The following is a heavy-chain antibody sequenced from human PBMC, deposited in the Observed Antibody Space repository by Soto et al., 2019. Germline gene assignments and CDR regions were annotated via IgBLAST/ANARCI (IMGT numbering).Heavy chain of an antibody. Sequence: GGSLRLSCAASGFRFSSYAMSWVRQAPGRGLEWVSAITNGGGNTYYADSVMGRFTISRDNSKNTLYLQMNSLRAEDTAVYYCAKVGGYDYADYWGQGTLVTVSS. CDR1: GFRFSSYA. J-gene: IGHJ4*01. V-gene: IGHV3-23*01. CDR2: ITNGGGNT. D-gene: IGHD5-12*01. CDR3: AKVGGYDYADY.